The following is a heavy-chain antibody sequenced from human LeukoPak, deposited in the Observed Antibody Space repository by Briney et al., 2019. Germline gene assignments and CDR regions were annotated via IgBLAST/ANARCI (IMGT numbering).Heavy chain of an antibody. V-gene: IGHV3-23*01. J-gene: IGHJ4*02. Sequence: PGGSLRLSCATSGFIFNNYGMSWVRQAPGKGLEWVSSISGTGAVTYYAGSVKGRFAISRDNSKNTLYLQMSSLRAEDTAVYFCAKDQRFGDLDDYRGQGTLVTVS. D-gene: IGHD3-10*01. CDR1: GFIFNNYG. CDR2: ISGTGAVT. CDR3: AKDQRFGDLDDY.